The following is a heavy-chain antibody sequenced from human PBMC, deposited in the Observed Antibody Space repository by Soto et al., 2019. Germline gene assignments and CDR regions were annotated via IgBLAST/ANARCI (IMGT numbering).Heavy chain of an antibody. J-gene: IGHJ6*02. CDR2: IWYDGSNK. D-gene: IGHD6-13*01. CDR3: ARSLKTSSSWAYGMDV. Sequence: PWGSRRLSCASSGFTFSSYGMHGVRQAPGKGLEWVAVIWYDGSNKYYADSVKGRFTISRDNSKNTLYLQMNSLRAEDTAVYYCARSLKTSSSWAYGMDVWGQGTTVTVSS. CDR1: GFTFSSYG. V-gene: IGHV3-33*01.